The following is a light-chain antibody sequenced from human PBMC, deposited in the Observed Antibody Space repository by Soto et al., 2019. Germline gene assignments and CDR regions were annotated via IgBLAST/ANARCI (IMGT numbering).Light chain of an antibody. CDR1: QSVRSNH. Sequence: EIVLTQSPGTLSLSPGERATLSCRASQSVRSNHLAWYQQKPGQAPRLLIYDASSRSTGIPDRFSGSGSGTDFTLTISRLEPEDVAVYYCQQYGSSPRTFGRGTKLAI. CDR3: QQYGSSPRT. V-gene: IGKV3-20*01. CDR2: DAS. J-gene: IGKJ2*01.